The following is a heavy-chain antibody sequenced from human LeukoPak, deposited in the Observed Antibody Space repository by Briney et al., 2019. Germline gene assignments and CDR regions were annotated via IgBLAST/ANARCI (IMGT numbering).Heavy chain of an antibody. J-gene: IGHJ4*02. CDR2: ISYDGSNK. CDR3: ARAPYYGSGSY. CDR1: GFTFGSYA. Sequence: PGGSLRLSCAASGFTFGSYAMHWVRQAPGKGLEWVAVISYDGSNKYYADSVKGRFTISRDNSKNTLYLQMNSLRAEDTAVYYCARAPYYGSGSYWGQGTLVTVSS. D-gene: IGHD3-10*01. V-gene: IGHV3-30-3*01.